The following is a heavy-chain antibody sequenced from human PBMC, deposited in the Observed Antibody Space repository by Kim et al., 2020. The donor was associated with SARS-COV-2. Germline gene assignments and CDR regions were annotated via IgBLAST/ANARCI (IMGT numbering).Heavy chain of an antibody. J-gene: IGHJ6*02. CDR3: ASTSRVVLTESAPLGMDV. D-gene: IGHD3-3*01. CDR2: IIPIFGTA. CDR1: GGTFSSYA. Sequence: SVKVSCKASGGTFSSYAISWVRQAPGQGLEWMGGIIPIFGTANYAQKFQGRVTITADESTSTAYMELSSLRSEDTAVYYCASTSRVVLTESAPLGMDVWGQGTTVTVSS. V-gene: IGHV1-69*13.